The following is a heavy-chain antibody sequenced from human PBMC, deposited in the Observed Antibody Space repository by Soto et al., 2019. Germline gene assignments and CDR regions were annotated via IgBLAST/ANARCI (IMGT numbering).Heavy chain of an antibody. J-gene: IGHJ4*02. Sequence: ASVKLSCKTAEGTFNNYPISCGLQDTGQGLEWMGGIIPLFDAVKYAQKFQGRVTITADKSTSTAYMELHTLTSEDTAVYYCARDDALRETSGYFYLDYWGQGTPVTVSS. CDR3: ARDDALRETSGYFYLDY. D-gene: IGHD3-22*01. CDR2: IIPLFDAV. V-gene: IGHV1-69*06. CDR1: EGTFNNYP.